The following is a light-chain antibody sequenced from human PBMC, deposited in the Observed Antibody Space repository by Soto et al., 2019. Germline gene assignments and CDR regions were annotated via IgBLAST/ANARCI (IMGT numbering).Light chain of an antibody. CDR2: DAS. Sequence: EIVMTQSPATLSVSPGERATLSCRASHSVRSNYLAWYQQKPGQAPRLLIYDASTRATGIPARFSGSGSGTEFTLTISSLQSEDLAVYFCQQYSDWPLTFGPGTKVDI. CDR3: QQYSDWPLT. J-gene: IGKJ3*01. CDR1: HSVRSN. V-gene: IGKV3-15*01.